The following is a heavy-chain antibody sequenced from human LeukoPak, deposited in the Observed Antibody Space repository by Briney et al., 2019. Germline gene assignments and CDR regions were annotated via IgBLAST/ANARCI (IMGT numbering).Heavy chain of an antibody. CDR2: IYPRDGST. J-gene: IGHJ5*02. CDR3: AREAAEGDWFDP. D-gene: IGHD3-16*01. CDR1: GYTFTSNY. V-gene: IGHV1-46*01. Sequence: GASVKVSCKASGYTFTSNYIHWVRQAPGQGLEWMGMIYPRDGSTSYAQKFQGRVTVTRDTSISTAYMELSRLRSDDTAVYYCAREAAEGDWFDPWGQGTLVTVSS.